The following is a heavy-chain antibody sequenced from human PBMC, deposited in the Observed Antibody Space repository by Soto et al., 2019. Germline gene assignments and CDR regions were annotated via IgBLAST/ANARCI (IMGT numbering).Heavy chain of an antibody. Sequence: EVQLVESGGGLVKPGGSLRLSCAASGFTFTRYSMNWVRQAPGKGLEWVSSISSTTNYIYYADSMKGRFTVSRDNAKNSVYLDMNSLSAEDTAVYYCARESEDLTSNFDYWGQGTRVTVSS. J-gene: IGHJ4*02. CDR1: GFTFTRYS. CDR2: ISSTTNYI. CDR3: ARESEDLTSNFDY. V-gene: IGHV3-21*01.